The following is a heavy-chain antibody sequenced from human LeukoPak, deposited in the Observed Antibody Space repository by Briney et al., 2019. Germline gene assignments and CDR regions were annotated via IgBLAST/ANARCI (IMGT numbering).Heavy chain of an antibody. CDR1: GFPFSTYA. J-gene: IGHJ4*02. D-gene: IGHD3-22*01. CDR2: IVPSGGDT. CDR3: AKSFRVFGSGYHSFDS. Sequence: GGSLRLSCAASGFPFSTYAMTWVRQAPGKGLDWVSSIVPSGGDTYYADSVSGRFTISRDNSKNTLYLQMNTLSVEDTAVYYCAKSFRVFGSGYHSFDSWGQGSLVTVSS. V-gene: IGHV3-23*01.